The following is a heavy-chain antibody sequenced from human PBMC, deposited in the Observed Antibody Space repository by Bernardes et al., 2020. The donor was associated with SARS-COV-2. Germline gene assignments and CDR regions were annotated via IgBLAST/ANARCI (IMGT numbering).Heavy chain of an antibody. V-gene: IGHV4-4*07. D-gene: IGHD1-1*01. CDR1: GGSISSYY. CDR3: ARDTSDGLYFDY. Sequence: SETLPLTCTVSGGSISSYYWSWIRQPAGKGLELIGRIYTSGSTNYNPSLTSRVTMSVDTSKNQFSLQLSSVTAADTAVYYCARDTSDGLYFDYWGQGTLVTVSA. J-gene: IGHJ4*02. CDR2: IYTSGST.